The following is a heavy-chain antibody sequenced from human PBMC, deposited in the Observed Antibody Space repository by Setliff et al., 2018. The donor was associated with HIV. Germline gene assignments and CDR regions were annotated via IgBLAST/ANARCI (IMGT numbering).Heavy chain of an antibody. CDR1: GFTFTRYW. D-gene: IGHD2-21*01. CDR2: IREDGGER. CDR3: AKGGLDSVFQSFDY. J-gene: IGHJ4*02. V-gene: IGHV3-7*03. Sequence: GGSLRLSCAASGFTFTRYWLTWVRQAPGKGLEFVANIREDGGERYYLESVRGRFTISRDNAQNSLFLQMNSLRAEDTAVYYCAKGGLDSVFQSFDYWGQGTLVTVSS.